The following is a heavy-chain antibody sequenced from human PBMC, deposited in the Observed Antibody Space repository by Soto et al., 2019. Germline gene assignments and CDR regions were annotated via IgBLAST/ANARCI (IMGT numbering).Heavy chain of an antibody. CDR2: IWYDGSNK. CDR3: ARDRRPSLIVGAPTY. D-gene: IGHD1-26*01. J-gene: IGHJ4*02. V-gene: IGHV3-33*01. CDR1: GFTFSSYG. Sequence: GGSLRLSCAASGFTFSSYGMHWVRQAPGKGLEWVAVIWYDGSNKYYADSVKGRFTISRDNSKNTLYLQMNSLRAEDTAVYYCARDRRPSLIVGAPTYWGQGTLVTVSS.